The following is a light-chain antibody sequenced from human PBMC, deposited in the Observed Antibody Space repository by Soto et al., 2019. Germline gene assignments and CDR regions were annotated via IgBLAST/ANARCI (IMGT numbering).Light chain of an antibody. Sequence: DLQFSPFPSSPSSSLRKKVNITFRASQGISSYLAWYQQKPGKAPKLLIYAASTLQSGVPSRFSGSGSGTDFTLTISSLQPEDFATYYCQQLNSYPQLTFGGGTKVDIK. CDR2: AAS. J-gene: IGKJ4*01. CDR3: QQLNSYPQLT. CDR1: QGISSY. V-gene: IGKV1-9*01.